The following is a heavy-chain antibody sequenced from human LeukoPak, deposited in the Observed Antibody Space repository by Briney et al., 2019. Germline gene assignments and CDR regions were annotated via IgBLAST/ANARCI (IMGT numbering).Heavy chain of an antibody. D-gene: IGHD1-26*01. Sequence: SETLSLTCAVSGYSINSGYYWGWIRQPPGKGLEWIGSIYHGGSTYYNPSLQSRVTISVDTSKNQFSLKLSSVTAADTAVYYCARIVGGTHFDYWGQGTLVTVSS. CDR3: ARIVGGTHFDY. V-gene: IGHV4-38-2*01. CDR2: IYHGGST. J-gene: IGHJ4*02. CDR1: GYSINSGYY.